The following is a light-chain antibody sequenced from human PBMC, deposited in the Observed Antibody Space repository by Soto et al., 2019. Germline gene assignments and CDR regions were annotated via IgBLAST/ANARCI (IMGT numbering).Light chain of an antibody. V-gene: IGKV3-20*01. J-gene: IGKJ3*01. CDR2: GAS. Sequence: EIVLTQSPGTLSFYPGERATLSCRTSQTVCSTCLAWYQQKPGQAPRLLISGASNRATGIPDRFSGSGSGTDFPLTIPRLEPEDFAVYYCQQYGGSPGFTFGPGTKVDIK. CDR3: QQYGGSPGFT. CDR1: QTVCSTC.